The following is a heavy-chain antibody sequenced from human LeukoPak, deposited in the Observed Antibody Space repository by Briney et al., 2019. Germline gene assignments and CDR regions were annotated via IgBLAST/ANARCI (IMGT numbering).Heavy chain of an antibody. CDR2: IYSGGST. Sequence: PGGSLRLSCAASGFTVSSNYMSWVRQAPGKGLEWVSFIYSGGSTYYADSVKGRFTISRDNSKNTLYLQMNSLRAEDTAVYYCARDHGVGATTDGMDVWGQGTTVTVSS. V-gene: IGHV3-53*01. D-gene: IGHD1-26*01. CDR3: ARDHGVGATTDGMDV. J-gene: IGHJ6*02. CDR1: GFTVSSNY.